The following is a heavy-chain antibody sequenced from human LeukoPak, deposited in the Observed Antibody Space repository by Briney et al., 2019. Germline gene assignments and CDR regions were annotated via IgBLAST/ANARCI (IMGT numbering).Heavy chain of an antibody. D-gene: IGHD2-2*01. J-gene: IGHJ4*02. CDR3: AREGRSCSSTSCFEVFDY. CDR1: GFTFSDYY. CDR2: ISSSGSTI. V-gene: IGHV3-11*01. Sequence: GGSLRLSCAASGFTFSDYYMSWIRQAPGKGLEWVSYISSSGSTIYYADSVKGRFTISRDNAKNSLYLQMNSLRAEDTAVYYCAREGRSCSSTSCFEVFDYWGQGTLVTVSS.